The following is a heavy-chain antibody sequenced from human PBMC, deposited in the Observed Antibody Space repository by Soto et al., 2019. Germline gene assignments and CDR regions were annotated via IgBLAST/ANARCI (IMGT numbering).Heavy chain of an antibody. V-gene: IGHV1-69*01. CDR3: ASTGVGLRFFDY. CDR2: IIPIFGTA. Sequence: QVQLVQSGAEVKKPGSSVKVSCKASGGTFSSYAISWVRQAPGQGLEWMGGIIPIFGTANYEQKFQGRVTITADESTSTAYMELSRMRSEDTAVYYCASTGVGLRFFDYWGQGTLVTVSS. D-gene: IGHD3-3*01. CDR1: GGTFSSYA. J-gene: IGHJ4*02.